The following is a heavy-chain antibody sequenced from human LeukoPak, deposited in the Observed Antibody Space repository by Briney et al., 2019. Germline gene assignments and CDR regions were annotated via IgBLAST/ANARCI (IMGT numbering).Heavy chain of an antibody. V-gene: IGHV4-4*02. CDR3: ASIYSSSSFDI. J-gene: IGHJ3*02. Sequence: SETLSLTCAVSGGSISSSNWWSWVRQPPGKGLEWIGEIYHSGSTNYNPSLKSRVTISVDKSKDQFSLKLSSVTAADTAVYYCASIYSSSSFDIWGQGTMVTVSS. D-gene: IGHD6-13*01. CDR1: GGSISSSNW. CDR2: IYHSGST.